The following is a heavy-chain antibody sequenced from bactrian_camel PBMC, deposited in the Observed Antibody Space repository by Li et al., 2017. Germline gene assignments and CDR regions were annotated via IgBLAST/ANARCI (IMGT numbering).Heavy chain of an antibody. J-gene: IGHJ6*01. CDR1: EYGYRNKC. CDR2: IARADGTT. CDR3: AAAGGEGPPVMKPGVLFGCAWSDEYRS. Sequence: GQLLGTGVDPGHARSTKRLSCAVSEYGYRNKCVGWLRQAPGKERETVAAIARADGTTRYADSVKGRFTVSQDNAKKTVLLQMDSLKPEDSAIYYCAAAGGEGPPVMKPGVLFGCAWSDEYRSWGQGTQVTVS. V-gene: IGHV3-3*01. D-gene: IGHD5*01.